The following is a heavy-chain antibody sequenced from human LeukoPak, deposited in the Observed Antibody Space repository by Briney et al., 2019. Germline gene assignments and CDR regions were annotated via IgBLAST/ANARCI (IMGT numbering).Heavy chain of an antibody. Sequence: PGGSLRLSCAASGFTFSSYSMNWVRQAPGKGLEWVSSISSSSGYIYYADSVKGRFTISRDNAKNSLYLQMNSLRAEDTAVYYCARDNHRYYYDSSGYHFDYWGQGTLVTVSS. D-gene: IGHD3-22*01. J-gene: IGHJ4*02. CDR2: ISSSSGYI. CDR1: GFTFSSYS. CDR3: ARDNHRYYYDSSGYHFDY. V-gene: IGHV3-21*01.